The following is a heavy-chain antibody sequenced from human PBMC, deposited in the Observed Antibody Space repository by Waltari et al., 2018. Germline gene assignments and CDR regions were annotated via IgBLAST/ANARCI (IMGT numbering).Heavy chain of an antibody. D-gene: IGHD3-10*01. CDR3: ARITTYGAGTYFHY. J-gene: IGHJ4*02. V-gene: IGHV3-30-3*01. CDR1: GFSFSTYT. Sequence: QVQLVESGGGVVRPGRSLRLSCAASGFSFSTYTMHWVRQAPGKGLEWVALISYDGSNTYYADSVKGRFTISRDNSKDTLNLQMNSLRAADTAVYYCARITTYGAGTYFHYWGQGTLVTVSS. CDR2: ISYDGSNT.